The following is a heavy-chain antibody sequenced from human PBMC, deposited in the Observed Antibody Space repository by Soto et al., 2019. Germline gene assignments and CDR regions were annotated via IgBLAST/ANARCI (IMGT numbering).Heavy chain of an antibody. V-gene: IGHV3-30*18. CDR1: GCTFSTSG. Sequence: QVQLVESGGGVVQSGRSLRLSCAASGCTFSTSGMHWIRQAPGKGLEWVAMISHDGGATYYVDSVKGRFTISRDTDKNTLHLQMDSLRPEDTATYYCAKDWGSSGWYNGFDPWGQGTLVTVSS. D-gene: IGHD6-13*01. CDR2: ISHDGGAT. CDR3: AKDWGSSGWYNGFDP. J-gene: IGHJ5*02.